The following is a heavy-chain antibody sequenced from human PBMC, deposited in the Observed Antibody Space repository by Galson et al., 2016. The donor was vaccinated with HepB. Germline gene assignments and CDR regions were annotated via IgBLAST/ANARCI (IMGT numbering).Heavy chain of an antibody. CDR1: GDSISSSYW. D-gene: IGHD3-3*01. Sequence: SETLSLTCAVSGDSISSSYWWSWVRQSPGKGLEWIGEIYHSGTTNYNPSLKSRVTISVDKSKNQFSLNLNSMTAADTAVYYCARDKGPSWGYDFWSGYFNGMDVWGQGTTVTVS. J-gene: IGHJ6*02. V-gene: IGHV4-4*02. CDR3: ARDKGPSWGYDFWSGYFNGMDV. CDR2: IYHSGTT.